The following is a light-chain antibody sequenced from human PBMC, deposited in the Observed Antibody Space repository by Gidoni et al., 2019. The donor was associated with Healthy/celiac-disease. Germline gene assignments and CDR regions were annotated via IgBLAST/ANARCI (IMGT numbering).Light chain of an antibody. CDR2: RNN. CDR1: SSNTGSNY. V-gene: IGLV1-47*01. CDR3: AAWDDSLSGL. J-gene: IGLJ3*02. Sequence: QSVLTQPPSASVTPGQRVTISCSGSSSNTGSNYVYWYQQLPGTAPKLLIYRNNQRPSGVPDRFSGSKSGTSASLAISGLRSEDEADYYCAAWDDSLSGLFGGGTKLTVL.